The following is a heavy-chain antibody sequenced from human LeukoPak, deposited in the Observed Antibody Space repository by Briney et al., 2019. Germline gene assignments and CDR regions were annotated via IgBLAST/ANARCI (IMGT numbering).Heavy chain of an antibody. CDR3: ARNASDSGTSYFDY. CDR1: GGSISSGTYY. Sequence: SETLSLTRTVFGGSISSGTYYWGWVRQPPGKGLEWIGSIYYSGSTSYNPSLKSRVTISVDTSKNQFSLKLDSVTAADTAVYYCARNASDSGTSYFDYWGQGTLVTVSS. J-gene: IGHJ4*02. V-gene: IGHV4-39*01. D-gene: IGHD1-26*01. CDR2: IYYSGST.